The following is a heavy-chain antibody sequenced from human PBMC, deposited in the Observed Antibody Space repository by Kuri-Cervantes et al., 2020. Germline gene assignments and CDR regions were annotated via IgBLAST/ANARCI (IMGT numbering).Heavy chain of an antibody. Sequence: SETLSLTCAVSGGSISSGGYSWSWIRQPPGKGLEWIGYIYHSGSTYYNPSLKIRVTISVDRSKNQFSLKLSSVTAADTAVYYCAATLDYYDSSGYYFRWGQGTLVTVSS. V-gene: IGHV4-30-2*01. CDR3: AATLDYYDSSGYYFR. J-gene: IGHJ4*02. CDR2: IYHSGST. D-gene: IGHD3-22*01. CDR1: GGSISSGGYS.